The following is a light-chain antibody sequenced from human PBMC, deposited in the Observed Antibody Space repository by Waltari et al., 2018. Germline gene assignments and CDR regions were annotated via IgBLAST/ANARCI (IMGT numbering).Light chain of an antibody. Sequence: QSVLTQTPSVSEAPRQRVTIPCSGSRSNLGNNAVNWYQQVPGKAPKLLVFADDLLPSGVSDRFSGTSASLAISGLRSEDEGVYFCAAWDDSLKGVLFGGGTKLTVL. J-gene: IGLJ2*01. CDR1: RSNLGNNA. CDR2: ADD. V-gene: IGLV1-36*01. CDR3: AAWDDSLKGVL.